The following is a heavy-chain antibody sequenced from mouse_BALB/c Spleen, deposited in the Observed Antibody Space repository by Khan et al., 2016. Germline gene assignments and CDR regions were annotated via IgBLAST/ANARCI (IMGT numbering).Heavy chain of an antibody. CDR1: GFNIKDTY. D-gene: IGHD2-4*01. CDR3: SRGVYDYELAY. V-gene: IGHV14-3*02. Sequence: EVQLQQSGAELVKPGASVKLSCTVSGFNIKDTYMHWVNQRPEQGLEWIGRIDPANGNTKYDPKFQDKATITADTSSNTAYLQHSSLSSEDTAFYYCSRGVYDYELAYWGQGTLVTVSA. J-gene: IGHJ3*01. CDR2: IDPANGNT.